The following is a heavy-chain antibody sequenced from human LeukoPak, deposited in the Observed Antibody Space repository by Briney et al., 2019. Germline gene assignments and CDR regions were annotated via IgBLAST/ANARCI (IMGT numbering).Heavy chain of an antibody. Sequence: GGSLRLSCAASGFSFIRYSMNWVRQAPGRGLEWVSSISSGSSYIYYADSVKGRFTISRDNAKNSLYLQMNSLRAEDTAVYYCATGEALQPFDYWGQGTLVTVSS. V-gene: IGHV3-21*01. CDR1: GFSFIRYS. J-gene: IGHJ4*02. CDR3: ATGEALQPFDY. CDR2: ISSGSSYI. D-gene: IGHD3-16*01.